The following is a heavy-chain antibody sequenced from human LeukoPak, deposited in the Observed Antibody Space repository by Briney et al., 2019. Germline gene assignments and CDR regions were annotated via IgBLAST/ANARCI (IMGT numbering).Heavy chain of an antibody. D-gene: IGHD3-16*01. J-gene: IGHJ4*02. CDR2: INPAGSVT. CDR1: GFTINSYW. CDR3: SRDFVGAEDY. Sequence: GGSLRLSCSASGFTINSYWMHWVRQAPGKGLVWVSRINPAGSVTNHADSVRGRFTISRDTATNTLYLEMNSLRAEDTAVYYCSRDFVGAEDYWGQGTLVTVSS. V-gene: IGHV3-74*01.